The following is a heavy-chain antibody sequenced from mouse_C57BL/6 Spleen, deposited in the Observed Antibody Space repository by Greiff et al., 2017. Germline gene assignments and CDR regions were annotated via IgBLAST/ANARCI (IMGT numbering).Heavy chain of an antibody. V-gene: IGHV7-3*01. CDR2: FRNIANGYTT. J-gene: IGHJ2*01. D-gene: IGHD2-4*01. CDR3: ARSFYDNDDASFDY. CDR1: GFTFTDYY. Sequence: EVQLVESGGGLVQPGGSLSLSCAASGFTFTDYYMSWVRQPPGEALVWWGFFRNIANGYTTEYSASVQGRFTISRSNSHRILYLQKNALSAEDSATYYGARSFYDNDDASFDYWGQGTTLTVSS.